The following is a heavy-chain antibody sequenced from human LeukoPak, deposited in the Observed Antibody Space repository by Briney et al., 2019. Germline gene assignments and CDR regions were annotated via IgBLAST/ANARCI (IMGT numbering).Heavy chain of an antibody. V-gene: IGHV1-8*01. Sequence: ASVKVSCKASVYTFTSYDINWVRQATGQGLEWMGWMNPNSGNTGYAQKFQGRVTMTRNTSISTAYMELSSLRSEDTAAYYCASGYYDSSAFDYWGQGTLVTVSS. CDR3: ASGYYDSSAFDY. CDR1: VYTFTSYD. D-gene: IGHD3-22*01. CDR2: MNPNSGNT. J-gene: IGHJ4*02.